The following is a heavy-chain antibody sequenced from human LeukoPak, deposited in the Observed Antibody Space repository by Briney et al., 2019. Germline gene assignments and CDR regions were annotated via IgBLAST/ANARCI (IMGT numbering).Heavy chain of an antibody. V-gene: IGHV3-11*06. CDR2: ISSSSSYT. J-gene: IGHJ5*02. CDR3: ARPLGTGAFGELS. D-gene: IGHD3-10*01. CDR1: GXTFSDYY. Sequence: GGSLRLSCAASGXTFSDYYVSWIRQAPGKGLEWVSYISSSSSYTNYAASVKGRFTISRDNAKNSLYLQMNSLRAEDTAVYYCARPLGTGAFGELSWGQGTLVTVSS.